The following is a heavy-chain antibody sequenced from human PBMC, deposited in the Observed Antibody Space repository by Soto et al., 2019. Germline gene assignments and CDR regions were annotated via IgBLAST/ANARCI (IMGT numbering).Heavy chain of an antibody. Sequence: SDSLSITCTVPGGTISSYSWTSSRQPPGKGLEWIGSIYYSGSTYYNPSLKSRVTISVDTSKNQFSLKLRSLRSDDTAVYYCARDRAVAGQVGDYWGQGTLVTVSS. J-gene: IGHJ4*02. CDR1: GGTISSYS. CDR2: IYYSGST. V-gene: IGHV4-39*07. CDR3: ARDRAVAGQVGDY. D-gene: IGHD6-19*01.